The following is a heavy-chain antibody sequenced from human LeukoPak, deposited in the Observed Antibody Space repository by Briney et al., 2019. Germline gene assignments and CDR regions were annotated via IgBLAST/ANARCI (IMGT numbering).Heavy chain of an antibody. V-gene: IGHV3-33*08. CDR2: IWYYGSNK. J-gene: IGHJ4*02. CDR3: ARDPTAATPQYFDY. Sequence: GGSLTLSCAVSGYTFNNAWMSCVRRAPGRGREWVAVIWYYGSNKYYADSVKGRFTISRDNSKNRLYLQMNSLRAEDTAVYYCARDPTAATPQYFDYWGQGTLVTVPS. CDR1: GYTFNNAW. D-gene: IGHD1-14*01.